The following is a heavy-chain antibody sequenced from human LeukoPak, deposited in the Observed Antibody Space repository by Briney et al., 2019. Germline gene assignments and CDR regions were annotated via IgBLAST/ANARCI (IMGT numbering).Heavy chain of an antibody. J-gene: IGHJ6*03. CDR2: ISSSSSTI. Sequence: GGSLRLSCAASGFTFSIYSMNWVRQAPGKGLEWVSYISSSSSTIYHADSVKGRFTISRHNAKNSLYLQMNSLRDEDTAVYYCARAGSYYYYYMDVWGKGTTVTVSS. V-gene: IGHV3-48*02. CDR3: ARAGSYYYYYMDV. CDR1: GFTFSIYS.